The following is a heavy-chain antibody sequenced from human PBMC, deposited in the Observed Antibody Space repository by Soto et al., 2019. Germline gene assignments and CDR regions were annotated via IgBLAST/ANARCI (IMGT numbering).Heavy chain of an antibody. CDR3: ARDPLIGTTDYGLDV. CDR2: IKKDGSNT. J-gene: IGHJ6*02. Sequence: EVQLVESGGGLVQPGGSLRLSCEASGLTFGTNWMHWVGQPPGKGLVWVSRIKKDGSNTAYADSVKGRFTISRDNAKSTLYLQMNSLRAEDTAVYYCARDPLIGTTDYGLDVWGQGTTVSVSS. CDR1: GLTFGTNW. V-gene: IGHV3-74*01. D-gene: IGHD1-7*01.